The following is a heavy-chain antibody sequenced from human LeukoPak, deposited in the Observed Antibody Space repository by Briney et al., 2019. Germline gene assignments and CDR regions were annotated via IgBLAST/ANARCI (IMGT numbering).Heavy chain of an antibody. CDR2: IHYTGIT. Sequence: SETLSLTCTVSGGSISTATHYWAWIRQPPGEGLEWIGAIHYTGITYYNPSLKSRVTISVDTSKNQFSLHLGSVTAADTAVYHCARQLSGTYQWAFDYWGQGTLVPVSS. J-gene: IGHJ4*02. V-gene: IGHV4-39*01. CDR3: ARQLSGTYQWAFDY. CDR1: GGSISTATHY. D-gene: IGHD1-26*01.